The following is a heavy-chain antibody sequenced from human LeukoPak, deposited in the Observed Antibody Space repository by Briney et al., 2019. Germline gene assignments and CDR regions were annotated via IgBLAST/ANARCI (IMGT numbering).Heavy chain of an antibody. CDR3: ARDGSTTSFSNFYYYYYGMDV. Sequence: PSETLSLTCTVSGGSISSYYWSWIRQPAGKGLELIGRITTSGSTNYTPSLKSRVTMSVDTSKNQFSLKLSSVTAADTAVYYCARDGSTTSFSNFYYYYYGMDVWGQGTTVTVSS. CDR2: ITTSGST. D-gene: IGHD3-10*01. J-gene: IGHJ6*02. V-gene: IGHV4-4*07. CDR1: GGSISSYY.